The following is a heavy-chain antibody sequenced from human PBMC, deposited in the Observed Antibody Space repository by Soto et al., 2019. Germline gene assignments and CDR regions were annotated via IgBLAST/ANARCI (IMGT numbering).Heavy chain of an antibody. D-gene: IGHD3-10*01. CDR1: GFSFSSHW. Sequence: EVQLVESGGDLVQPGGSLRLSCAASGFSFSSHWMHWVRQAPGKGLVWVSRINSDGSITSYADSVKGRFTISRDNAKNTLYVEMNSLRVEDTAVYYCARWRAYGSGTQGMDVCGQGTTVIVSS. J-gene: IGHJ6*02. CDR3: ARWRAYGSGTQGMDV. CDR2: INSDGSIT. V-gene: IGHV3-74*01.